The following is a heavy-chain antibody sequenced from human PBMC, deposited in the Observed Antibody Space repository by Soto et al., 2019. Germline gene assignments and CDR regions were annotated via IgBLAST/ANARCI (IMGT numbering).Heavy chain of an antibody. D-gene: IGHD2-15*01. CDR2: ISGSGAGT. J-gene: IGHJ6*02. Sequence: EVHLLESGGGLVQPGGSLRLSCAASGFPFSSYAMSWVRQAPGKGLEWVSGISGSGAGTYYADSVQGRFTFSRDNSANTLYLEMNSLRAEDTAVYYCANARYCSGGSCYGLPYYYGMDVWGQGTTVTVSS. CDR3: ANARYCSGGSCYGLPYYYGMDV. V-gene: IGHV3-23*01. CDR1: GFPFSSYA.